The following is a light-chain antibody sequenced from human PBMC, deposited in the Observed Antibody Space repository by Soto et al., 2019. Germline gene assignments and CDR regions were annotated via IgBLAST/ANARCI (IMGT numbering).Light chain of an antibody. CDR2: GAS. J-gene: IGKJ1*01. V-gene: IGKV3-20*01. CDR1: QSVSSSY. CDR3: QQYGSSPRT. Sequence: DIVLTQSPCTLSWSPGERATLSCRASQSVSSSYLACYQQKPGQAPRLLIYGASSRATGIPDRFSGSGSGTDFTLTISRLEPEDFGVYYCQQYGSSPRTFGQGTKVEIK.